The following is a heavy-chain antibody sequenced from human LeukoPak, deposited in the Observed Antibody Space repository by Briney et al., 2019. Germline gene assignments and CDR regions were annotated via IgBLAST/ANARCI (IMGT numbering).Heavy chain of an antibody. CDR2: SNPNSCGT. J-gene: IGHJ6*03. V-gene: IGHV1-2*02. CDR1: GYTLTGYF. Sequence: ASVKVSCRASGYTLTGYFIHWVRQAPGQGLEWMGWSNPNSCGTSSAQKFQGRVTMTRDTSITTAYMELSSLRSDDAAVYYCARASGVAAEGTYYYYMDVWGTGTTVTVSS. CDR3: ARASGVAAEGTYYYYMDV. D-gene: IGHD6-13*01.